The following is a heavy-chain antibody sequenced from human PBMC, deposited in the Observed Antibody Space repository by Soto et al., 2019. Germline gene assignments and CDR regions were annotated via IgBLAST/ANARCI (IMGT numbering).Heavy chain of an antibody. V-gene: IGHV1-18*04. J-gene: IGHJ4*02. D-gene: IGHD3-16*02. CDR2: ISAYNGNT. Sequence: QVQLVQSGAEVKKPGASVKVSCKASGYTFTSYGISWVRQAPGQGREWMGWISAYNGNTNYAQKLQGRVTMTTDTSTSTAYMELRSLRSDDTAVYYCARVTITFGGVIVMGFDYWGQGTLVTVSS. CDR1: GYTFTSYG. CDR3: ARVTITFGGVIVMGFDY.